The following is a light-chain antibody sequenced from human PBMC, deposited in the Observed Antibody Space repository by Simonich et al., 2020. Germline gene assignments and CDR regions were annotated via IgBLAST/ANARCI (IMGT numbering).Light chain of an antibody. CDR2: GAS. CDR1: QGVSSN. V-gene: IGKV3-15*01. Sequence: EIVMTQSPATLSVSPGERATLSCRASQGVSSNLAWYQQKPCQAPRLLIYGASTRATGIPARFSGRGSGTEFTLTISSMQSEDFAVYYCQQYNNWPFTFGPGTKVDIK. CDR3: QQYNNWPFT. J-gene: IGKJ3*01.